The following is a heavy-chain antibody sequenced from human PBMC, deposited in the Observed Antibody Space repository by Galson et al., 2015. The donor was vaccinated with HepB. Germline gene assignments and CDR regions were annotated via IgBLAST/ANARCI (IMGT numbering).Heavy chain of an antibody. CDR2: IIPVRGIT. D-gene: IGHD3-22*01. Sequence: SVKVSCKASGGTFSSYSIAWVRQAPGQGLEWMGRIIPVRGITNYAQKFQGRVPITADKSTTTAYMELSSLGSDDTAVYFCARDYYDSNGYYAGHLDFWGQGTLVTVSS. CDR3: ARDYYDSNGYYAGHLDF. J-gene: IGHJ4*02. CDR1: GGTFSSYS. V-gene: IGHV1-69*04.